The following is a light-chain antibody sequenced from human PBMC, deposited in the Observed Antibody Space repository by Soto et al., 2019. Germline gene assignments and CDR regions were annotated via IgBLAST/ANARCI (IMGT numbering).Light chain of an antibody. CDR3: LQYIDWPHT. V-gene: IGKV3D-15*01. Sequence: EIVMTQSPATLSVSPGERATLSCRASQSVSSNLAWYQQRPGHAPRLLIYGASTRATGIPVRFSGSGSGTEFTLTISSLQSEDFAVYYCLQYIDWPHTFGQGTKLEIK. CDR1: QSVSSN. J-gene: IGKJ2*01. CDR2: GAS.